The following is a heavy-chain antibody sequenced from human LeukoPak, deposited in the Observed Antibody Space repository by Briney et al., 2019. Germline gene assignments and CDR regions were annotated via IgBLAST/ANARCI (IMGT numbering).Heavy chain of an antibody. CDR1: GFTFSSYW. D-gene: IGHD2-2*01. Sequence: GGSLRLSCAASGFTFSSYWMHSVRQAPGKGLVWVSRISSDGSSTSYADSVKGRFTISRDNAKNTLYVQMNSLRAEDTAVYYCARVVYCSRTSCPLDHWGQGTLVTVSS. CDR2: ISSDGSST. V-gene: IGHV3-74*01. CDR3: ARVVYCSRTSCPLDH. J-gene: IGHJ4*02.